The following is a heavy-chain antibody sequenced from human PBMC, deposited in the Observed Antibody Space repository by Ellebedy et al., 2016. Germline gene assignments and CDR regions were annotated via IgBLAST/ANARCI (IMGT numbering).Heavy chain of an antibody. D-gene: IGHD3-22*01. J-gene: IGHJ4*02. CDR2: IYSGGST. CDR3: ARDPGYYDSSGYYDY. CDR1: GFTVSSNY. V-gene: IGHV3-53*01. Sequence: GGSLRLSCAASGFTVSSNYMSWVRQAPGKGLEWVSVIYSGGSTYYADSVKGRFTISRDNSKNTLYLQMNSLRAEDTAVYYCARDPGYYDSSGYYDYWGQGTLVTVSS.